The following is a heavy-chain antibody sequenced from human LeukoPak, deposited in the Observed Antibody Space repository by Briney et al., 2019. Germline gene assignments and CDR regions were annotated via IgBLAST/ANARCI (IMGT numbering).Heavy chain of an antibody. CDR2: IKSKTDGGTT. CDR3: TTLLAYCGGDCYRSDY. Sequence: GGSLRLSCAASGFTFSNAWMSWVRQAPGKGLEWVGRIKSKTDGGTTDYAAPVKGRFTISRDDSKSTLYLQMNSLKTEDTAVYYCTTLLAYCGGDCYRSDYWGQGTLVTVSS. D-gene: IGHD2-21*02. CDR1: GFTFSNAW. J-gene: IGHJ4*02. V-gene: IGHV3-15*01.